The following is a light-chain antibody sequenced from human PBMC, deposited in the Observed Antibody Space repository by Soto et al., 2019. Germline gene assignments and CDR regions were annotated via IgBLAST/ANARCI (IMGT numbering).Light chain of an antibody. CDR2: EGS. J-gene: IGLJ1*01. V-gene: IGLV2-23*03. CDR3: CSYAGSGNV. CDR1: SSDIGSYKF. Sequence: QSALTQPASVSESPGQSITISCTGTSSDIGSYKFVSWYQHHPGKAPKLMIYEGSKRPSGVSDRFSGSKSGNTASLTISGLQADDEADYYRCSYAGSGNVFGTGTKLTVL.